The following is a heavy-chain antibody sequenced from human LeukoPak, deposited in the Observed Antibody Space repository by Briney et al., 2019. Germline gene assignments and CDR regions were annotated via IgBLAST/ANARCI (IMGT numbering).Heavy chain of an antibody. D-gene: IGHD3-3*01. J-gene: IGHJ2*01. Sequence: GGSLRLSCAASGFTFDDYGMSWVRQAPGKGLEWVSGINWNGGSTGYADSVKGRFTISRDNAKNSLYLQMNSLRTEDTAVYYCARGFELRFLEWLPWYFDLWGRGTLVTVSS. CDR2: INWNGGST. V-gene: IGHV3-20*04. CDR3: ARGFELRFLEWLPWYFDL. CDR1: GFTFDDYG.